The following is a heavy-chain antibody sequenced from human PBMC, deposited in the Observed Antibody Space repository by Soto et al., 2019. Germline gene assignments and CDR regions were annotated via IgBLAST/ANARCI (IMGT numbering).Heavy chain of an antibody. Sequence: QVQLVQSGAEVKKPGASVKVSCKASGYSFTTYGISWVRQAPGQGLEWMGWISTYSGDTKIAQKVQGRLTMTTDTTTHTAYMELRSLGSDDTAVYYCARTETWVGVFDYWGQGTLLTVSS. J-gene: IGHJ4*02. V-gene: IGHV1-18*01. CDR3: ARTETWVGVFDY. CDR1: GYSFTTYG. D-gene: IGHD2-8*01. CDR2: ISTYSGDT.